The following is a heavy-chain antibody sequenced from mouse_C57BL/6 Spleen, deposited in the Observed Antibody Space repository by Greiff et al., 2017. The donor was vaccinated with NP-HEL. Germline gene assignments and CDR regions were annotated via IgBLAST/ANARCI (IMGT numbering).Heavy chain of an antibody. V-gene: IGHV1-26*01. J-gene: IGHJ1*03. CDR1: GYTFTDYY. Sequence: VQLKQSGPELVKPGASVKISCKASGYTFTDYYMNWVKQSHGKSLEWIGDINPNNGGTSYNQKFKGKATLTVDKSSSTAYMELRSLTSEDSAVYYCARESYWYFDVWGTGTTVTVSS. CDR2: INPNNGGT. CDR3: ARESYWYFDV.